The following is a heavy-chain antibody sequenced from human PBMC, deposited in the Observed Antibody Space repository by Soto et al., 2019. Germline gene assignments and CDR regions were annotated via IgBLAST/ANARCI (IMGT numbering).Heavy chain of an antibody. CDR2: ISYDGSDK. CDR3: AKNQDSYAWGLEGYCDY. D-gene: IGHD3-16*01. J-gene: IGHJ4*02. CDR1: GFTFSSYG. V-gene: IGHV3-30*18. Sequence: QVQLVESGGGVVQPGRSLRVSCAASGFTFSSYGMNWVRQAPGKGLEWVAIISYDGSDKYYADSVKGRFTISRDNSKNTLYLQMNSLRGEDTAVYYCAKNQDSYAWGLEGYCDYWGQGTLVTVSS.